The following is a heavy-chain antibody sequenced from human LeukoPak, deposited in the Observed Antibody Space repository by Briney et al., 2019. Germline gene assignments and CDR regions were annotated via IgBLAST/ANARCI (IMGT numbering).Heavy chain of an antibody. J-gene: IGHJ4*02. CDR2: INHSGST. CDR3: ARADYDYVWGSYRYPPDY. V-gene: IGHV4-34*01. Sequence: SSETLSLTCAVYGGSFSGYYWSWIRQPPGKGLEWIGEINHSGSTNYNPSLKSRVTISVDTSKNQFSLKLSSVTAADTAVYYCARADYDYVWGSYRYPPDYWGQGTLVTVSS. CDR1: GGSFSGYY. D-gene: IGHD3-16*02.